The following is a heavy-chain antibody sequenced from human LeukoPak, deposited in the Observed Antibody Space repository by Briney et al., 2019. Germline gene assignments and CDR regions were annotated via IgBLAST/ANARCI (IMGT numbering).Heavy chain of an antibody. CDR3: ARSPPNWGFDY. D-gene: IGHD7-27*01. J-gene: IGHJ4*02. CDR1: GGSISSYY. V-gene: IGHV4-59*08. CDR2: IYYSGST. Sequence: SETLSLTCTVSGGSISSYYWSWIRQPPGKGLEWIGYIYYSGSTNYNPSLKSRVTVSVDTSKNQFSLKLSSVTAADTAVYYCARSPPNWGFDYWGQGILVTVSS.